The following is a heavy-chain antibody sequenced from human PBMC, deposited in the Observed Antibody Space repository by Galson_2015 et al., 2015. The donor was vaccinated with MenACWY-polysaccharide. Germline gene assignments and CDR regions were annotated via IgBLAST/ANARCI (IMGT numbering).Heavy chain of an antibody. Sequence: SETLSLTCGVSGDSITSASFDGAWMRQPPGKGLEWIGSMSYRGNTYYNPSLKSRVTMSVDMSKNQFSLDLTSVTAADTAVYYCARVCGSGRCLDVLGQGTTVTVSS. J-gene: IGHJ6*02. CDR3: ARVCGSGRCLDV. D-gene: IGHD2-21*01. CDR1: GDSITSASFD. CDR2: MSYRGNT. V-gene: IGHV4-39*07.